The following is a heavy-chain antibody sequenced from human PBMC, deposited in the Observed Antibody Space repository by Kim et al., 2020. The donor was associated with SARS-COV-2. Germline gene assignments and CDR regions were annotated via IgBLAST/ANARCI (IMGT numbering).Heavy chain of an antibody. D-gene: IGHD1-26*01. CDR3: AREVTYSAKYNWFDP. CDR1: GDTVSGNSAA. CDR2: TYYRSKWYY. J-gene: IGHJ5*02. V-gene: IGHV6-1*01. Sequence: SQTLSLTCAISGDTVSGNSAAWIWIRQSPSKGLEWLGRTYYRSKWYYDYAVSVKSRVTINSDTSKNQFSLHLDSVTPEDTAMYYCAREVTYSAKYNWFDPWGQGTLVTVSS.